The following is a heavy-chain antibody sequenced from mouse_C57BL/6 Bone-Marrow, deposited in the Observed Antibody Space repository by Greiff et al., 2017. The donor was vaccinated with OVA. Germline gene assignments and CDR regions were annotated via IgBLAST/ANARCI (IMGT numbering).Heavy chain of an antibody. Sequence: VKLQQPGAELVKPGASVKLSCKASGYTFTSYWMHWVKQRPGQGLEWIGMIHPNSGSTNYNEKFKSKATLTVDKSSSTAYMQLSSLTSEDSAVYYCARLLRYLLKYFDVWGTGTTVTVSS. D-gene: IGHD1-1*01. CDR2: IHPNSGST. J-gene: IGHJ1*03. CDR1: GYTFTSYW. CDR3: ARLLRYLLKYFDV. V-gene: IGHV1-64*01.